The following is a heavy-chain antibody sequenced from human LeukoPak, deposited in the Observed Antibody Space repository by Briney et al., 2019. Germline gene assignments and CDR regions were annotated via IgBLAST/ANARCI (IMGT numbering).Heavy chain of an antibody. CDR3: ARDLGGSGSYRGLAFDI. V-gene: IGHV4-61*01. Sequence: SETPSLTCTVSGGSVSSGSYYWGWIRQPPGKGLEWIGYIYYSGSTNYNPSLKSRVTISVDPSKNQFSLKLSSVTAADTAVYYCARDLGGSGSYRGLAFDIWGQGTMVTVSS. CDR1: GGSVSSGSYY. D-gene: IGHD3-10*01. CDR2: IYYSGST. J-gene: IGHJ3*02.